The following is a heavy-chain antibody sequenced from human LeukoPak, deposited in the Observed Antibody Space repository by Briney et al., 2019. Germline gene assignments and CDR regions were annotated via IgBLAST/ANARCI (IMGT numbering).Heavy chain of an antibody. J-gene: IGHJ4*02. V-gene: IGHV3-48*01. CDR2: ISGSSSTI. D-gene: IGHD6-13*01. Sequence: GGSLRLSCAASGFTFSIYSMNWVRQAPGKGLEWVSYISGSSSTIHYADSVKGRFTISRDNANNSPYLQMNSLRAEDTAVYYCARATAAAEDHWGQGTLVTVSS. CDR1: GFTFSIYS. CDR3: ARATAAAEDH.